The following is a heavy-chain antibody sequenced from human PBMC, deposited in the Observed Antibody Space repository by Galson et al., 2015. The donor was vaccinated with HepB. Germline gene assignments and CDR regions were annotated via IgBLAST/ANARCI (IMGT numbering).Heavy chain of an antibody. CDR2: VYYSGST. CDR3: ARNYGDYGNKNWFDP. V-gene: IGHV4-59*01. CDR1: GGSISSYY. Sequence: LSLTCTVSGGSISSYYWSWIRQPPGKGLEWIGYVYYSGSTNYNPSLKSRVTISVDTSKNQFSLKLSSVTAADTAVYYCARNYGDYGNKNWFDPWGQGTLVTVSS. J-gene: IGHJ5*02. D-gene: IGHD4-17*01.